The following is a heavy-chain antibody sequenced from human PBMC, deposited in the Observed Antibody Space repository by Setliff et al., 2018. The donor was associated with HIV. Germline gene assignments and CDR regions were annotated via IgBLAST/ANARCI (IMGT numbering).Heavy chain of an antibody. Sequence: GGSLRRSCAASGFTFSSYEMNWVRQAPGKGLEWVSYISSSGSTIYYADSVKGRFTISRDNAKNSLYLQMNSLRAEDTAVYYCASHNSGWKRADYWGQGTLVTVSS. CDR2: ISSSGSTI. V-gene: IGHV3-48*03. CDR1: GFTFSSYE. J-gene: IGHJ4*02. CDR3: ASHNSGWKRADY. D-gene: IGHD6-19*01.